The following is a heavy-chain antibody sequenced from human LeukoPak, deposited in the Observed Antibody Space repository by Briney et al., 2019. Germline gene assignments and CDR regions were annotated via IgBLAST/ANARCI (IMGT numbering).Heavy chain of an antibody. D-gene: IGHD6-13*01. CDR3: AKDSYSSSWERYYYYYYYMDV. V-gene: IGHV3-23*01. J-gene: IGHJ6*03. Sequence: SGGSLRLSCAASGFTFSSYAMSWVRQALGKGLEWVSAISGSGGSTYYADSVKGRFTISRDNSKNTLYLQMNSLRAEDTAVYYCAKDSYSSSWERYYYYYYYMDVWGKGTTVTVSS. CDR2: ISGSGGST. CDR1: GFTFSSYA.